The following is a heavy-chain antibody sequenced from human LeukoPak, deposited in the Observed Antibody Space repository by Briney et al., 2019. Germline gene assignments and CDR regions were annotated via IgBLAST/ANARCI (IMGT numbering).Heavy chain of an antibody. Sequence: PGGSLRLSCAASGFTFSGSAMHWVRQASGKGLEWVGRIRSKANSYATAYAASVKGRFTISRDDSKNTAYLQMNSLKTEDTAVYYCTRLGYDETLDSSSLHYYYYMDVWGKGTTVTVSS. CDR2: IRSKANSYAT. CDR1: GFTFSGSA. V-gene: IGHV3-73*01. J-gene: IGHJ6*03. D-gene: IGHD6-6*01. CDR3: TRLGYDETLDSSSLHYYYYMDV.